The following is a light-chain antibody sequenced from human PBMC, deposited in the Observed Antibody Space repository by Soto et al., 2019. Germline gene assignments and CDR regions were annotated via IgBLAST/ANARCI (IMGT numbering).Light chain of an antibody. Sequence: IQMTQSPSTVSASVGDRVAISGRASQSIGIWLAWYQQKPGKAPRFLIYTASTFLGGVPSRFSGSGSGTEFTLTISSLQPDDFATYYCQQYRDYSWTFGQGTKVEIK. CDR1: QSIGIW. CDR3: QQYRDYSWT. J-gene: IGKJ1*01. CDR2: TAS. V-gene: IGKV1-5*03.